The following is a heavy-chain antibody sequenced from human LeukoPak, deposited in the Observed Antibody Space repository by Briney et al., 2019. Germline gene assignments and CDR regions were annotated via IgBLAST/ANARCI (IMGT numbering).Heavy chain of an antibody. Sequence: ASVKVSCKASGYTFTSYYMHWVRQATGQGLEWMGWMNPNSGNTGYAQKFQGRVTMTRNTSISTAYMELSSLRSEDTAVYYCARSALLLWFGELLWPLDYWGQGTLVTVSS. D-gene: IGHD3-10*01. V-gene: IGHV1-8*02. CDR1: GYTFTSYY. CDR3: ARSALLLWFGELLWPLDY. J-gene: IGHJ4*02. CDR2: MNPNSGNT.